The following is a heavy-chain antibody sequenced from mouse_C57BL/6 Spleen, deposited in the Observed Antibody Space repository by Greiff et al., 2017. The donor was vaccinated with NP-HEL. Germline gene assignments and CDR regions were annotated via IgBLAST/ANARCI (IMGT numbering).Heavy chain of an antibody. CDR1: GYTFTSYW. V-gene: IGHV1-64*01. CDR3: ARGDLTGTYFDY. CDR2: IHPNSGST. Sequence: QVQLQQPGAELVKPGASVKLSCKASGYTFTSYWMHWVKQRPGQGLEWIGMIHPNSGSTNYNEKFKSKATLTVDKSSSTAYMQLSSLTSEDSAVYYCARGDLTGTYFDYWGQGTTLTVSS. D-gene: IGHD4-1*01. J-gene: IGHJ2*01.